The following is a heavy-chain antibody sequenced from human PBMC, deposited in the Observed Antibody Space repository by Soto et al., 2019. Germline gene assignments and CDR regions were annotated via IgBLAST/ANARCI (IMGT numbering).Heavy chain of an antibody. J-gene: IGHJ4*02. D-gene: IGHD3-9*01. V-gene: IGHV3-23*01. CDR2: ITDTGGRT. CDR3: AKTPGVEKTGYPILYFDF. Sequence: GGSLRLSCVASGFIFNDYAMSWVRQAPGKGLEWVSGITDTGGRTFYADSVKGRFTVSRDRHTLYLHMGSLRAEDTAIYYCAKTPGVEKTGYPILYFDFWGQGALVPVS. CDR1: GFIFNDYA.